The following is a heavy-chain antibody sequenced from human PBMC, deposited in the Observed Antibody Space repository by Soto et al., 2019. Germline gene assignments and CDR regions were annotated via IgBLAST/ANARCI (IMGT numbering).Heavy chain of an antibody. Sequence: ASVKVSCKASGYTFTSYGISWVRQAPGQGLEWMGWISAYNGNTNYAQRLQGRVTMTTDTSTSTAYMELRSLRSDDTAVYYCARDANYYDSSGYPDYWGQGTLVTVSS. CDR2: ISAYNGNT. V-gene: IGHV1-18*04. CDR3: ARDANYYDSSGYPDY. CDR1: GYTFTSYG. D-gene: IGHD3-22*01. J-gene: IGHJ4*02.